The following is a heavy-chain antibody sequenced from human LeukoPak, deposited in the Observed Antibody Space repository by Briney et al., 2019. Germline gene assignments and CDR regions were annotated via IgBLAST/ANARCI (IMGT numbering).Heavy chain of an antibody. V-gene: IGHV3-30*18. CDR1: GFTFSSYG. CDR3: ANSPGYCGGDCAVDY. D-gene: IGHD2-21*02. CDR2: ISYDGSNK. Sequence: KPGGSLRLSCAASGFTFSSYGMHWVRQAPGKGLEWVAVISYDGSNKYYADSVKGRFTISRDNSKNTLYLQMNSLRAEDTAVYYCANSPGYCGGDCAVDYWGQGTLVTVSS. J-gene: IGHJ4*02.